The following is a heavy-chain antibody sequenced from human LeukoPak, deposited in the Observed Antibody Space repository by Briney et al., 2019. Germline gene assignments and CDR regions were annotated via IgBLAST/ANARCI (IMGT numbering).Heavy chain of an antibody. V-gene: IGHV3-23*01. CDR1: GLTFSSYA. CDR2: ISGSGGST. CDR3: AKGPLIEVAGTTWDY. D-gene: IGHD6-19*01. J-gene: IGHJ4*02. Sequence: GGSLTLSCAASGLTFSSYAMSWVRQAPGKGREWVSAISGSGGSTYYAGCVEDRLTISRDNCKNTPYMQMNSLRAEDTAIYYCAKGPLIEVAGTTWDYWGQGTLVTVSS.